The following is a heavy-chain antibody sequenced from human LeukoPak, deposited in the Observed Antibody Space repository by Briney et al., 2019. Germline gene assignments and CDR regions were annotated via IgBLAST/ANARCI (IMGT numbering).Heavy chain of an antibody. J-gene: IGHJ4*02. CDR2: INPSGGST. Sequence: ASVKVSCKASGYTFTSYYMHWVRQAPGQGLEWMGIINPSGGSTSYAQKFQGRVTMTRDMSTSTVYMELSSLRSEDTAVYYCARDNVLLWFGEGGFDYWGQGTLVTVSS. D-gene: IGHD3-10*01. V-gene: IGHV1-46*01. CDR3: ARDNVLLWFGEGGFDY. CDR1: GYTFTSYY.